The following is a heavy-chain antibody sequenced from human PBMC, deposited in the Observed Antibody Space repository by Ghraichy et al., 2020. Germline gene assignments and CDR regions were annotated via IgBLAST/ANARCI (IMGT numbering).Heavy chain of an antibody. Sequence: SETLSLTCIVSDGSINSYYWNWIRQSPGKGLEWIGYIYYSGRTSYNPSLKSRVTMSVDTSTNQFSLKLTSVTAADTAVYYCARAGDCSGGSCYSCDYWGQGILVTVSS. D-gene: IGHD2-15*01. J-gene: IGHJ4*02. CDR1: DGSINSYY. CDR3: ARAGDCSGGSCYSCDY. V-gene: IGHV4-59*01. CDR2: IYYSGRT.